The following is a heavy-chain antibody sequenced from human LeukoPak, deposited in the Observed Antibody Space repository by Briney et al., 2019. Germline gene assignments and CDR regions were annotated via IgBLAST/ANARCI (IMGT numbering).Heavy chain of an antibody. CDR1: GNSFTTYW. D-gene: IGHD5-18*01. CDR2: TYPGDSDS. Sequence: GESLKISCKGSGNSFTTYWSTWVRQMPGKGLEWMGITYPGDSDSRYSPSFQGQVTMSADKSISTAQLQWSSRKASDTAMYDCARQGYTYGYASWGQGTLVTVSS. J-gene: IGHJ5*02. V-gene: IGHV5-51*01. CDR3: ARQGYTYGYAS.